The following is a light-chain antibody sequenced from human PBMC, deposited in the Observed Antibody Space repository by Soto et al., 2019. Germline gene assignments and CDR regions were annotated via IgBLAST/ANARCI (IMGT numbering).Light chain of an antibody. Sequence: QSALTQPASVSGSPGQSITISCTGTSSDVGSYNLVSWYQQHPGKAPKVMIYEGTKWPSGVSNRFSGSKSGNTASLTISGLQAEDEADYYCCSYAGSSTLVFGGGTKLTV. CDR3: CSYAGSSTLV. CDR1: SSDVGSYNL. J-gene: IGLJ2*01. V-gene: IGLV2-23*01. CDR2: EGT.